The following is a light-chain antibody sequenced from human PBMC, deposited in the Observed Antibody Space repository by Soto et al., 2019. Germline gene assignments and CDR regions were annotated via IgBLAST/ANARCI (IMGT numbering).Light chain of an antibody. Sequence: DFQMTQFPSTLSASHPHRVPITCRASQSISSWLAWYQQKPGKAPKLLIYAASSLQSGVPSRFSGSGSGTDFTLTISSLQPEDFATYYCQQSYSTPITFGQGTRLEIK. V-gene: IGKV1-39*01. CDR1: QSISSW. CDR2: AAS. CDR3: QQSYSTPIT. J-gene: IGKJ5*01.